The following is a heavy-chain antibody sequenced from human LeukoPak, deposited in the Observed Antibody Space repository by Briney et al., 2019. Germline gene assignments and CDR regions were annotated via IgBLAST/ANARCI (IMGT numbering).Heavy chain of an antibody. V-gene: IGHV4-4*07. CDR2: IYTSGST. Sequence: SETLSLTCTVSGGSISSYYWSWIRQPAGKGLEWLGRIYTSGSTNYNPSLKSRVTMSVDTSKNQFSLKLSSVTAADTAVYYCAKSRPRSRYCSSTSCQYYFDYWGQGTLVTVSS. CDR3: AKSRPRSRYCSSTSCQYYFDY. CDR1: GGSISSYY. J-gene: IGHJ4*02. D-gene: IGHD2-2*01.